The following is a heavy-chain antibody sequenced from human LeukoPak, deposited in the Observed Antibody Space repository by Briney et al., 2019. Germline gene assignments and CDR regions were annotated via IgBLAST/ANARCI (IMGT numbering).Heavy chain of an antibody. CDR2: IKRDGSEK. V-gene: IGHV3-7*01. CDR1: GFTFSSYW. D-gene: IGHD3-22*01. CDR3: ARIGITMKAFDY. Sequence: GGSLRLSCAASGFTFSSYWMSWVCQAPGKGLEWVANIKRDGSEKYYVDSVKGRFTISRDNAKNSLYLQMNSLRAEDTAVYYCARIGITMKAFDYWGQGTLVTVSS. J-gene: IGHJ4*02.